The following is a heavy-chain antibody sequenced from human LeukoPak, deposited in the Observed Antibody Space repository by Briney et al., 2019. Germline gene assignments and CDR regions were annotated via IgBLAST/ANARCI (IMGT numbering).Heavy chain of an antibody. CDR1: GFTVSDSY. J-gene: IGHJ4*02. V-gene: IGHV3-33*08. CDR3: ARAYGDYFDH. D-gene: IGHD4-17*01. Sequence: GGSLRLSCAASGFTVSDSYMTWVRQAPGKGLEWVAVIWYDGSNEYYPDSVKGRFTISRDNSKNTLYLQMNSLRAEDTAVYYCARAYGDYFDHWGQGTLVTVSS. CDR2: IWYDGSNE.